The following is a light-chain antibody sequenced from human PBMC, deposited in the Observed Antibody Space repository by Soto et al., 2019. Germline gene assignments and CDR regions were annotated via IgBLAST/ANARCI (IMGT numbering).Light chain of an antibody. CDR1: QSVSSN. CDR2: GAS. V-gene: IGKV3-15*01. J-gene: IGKJ5*01. Sequence: EIVMTQSPATLSVCSGERATLSCRASQSVSSNLACYQQKPGQAPRLLIYGASTRATGIPARFSGSGSGTEFTLTISSLQSENFALYFCQQYGNPRITFGQGTRLEIK. CDR3: QQYGNPRIT.